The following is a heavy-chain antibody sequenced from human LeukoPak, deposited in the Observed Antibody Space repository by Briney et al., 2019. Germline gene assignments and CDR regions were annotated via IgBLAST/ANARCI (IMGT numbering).Heavy chain of an antibody. V-gene: IGHV1-69*13. CDR1: GGTFSSYA. D-gene: IGHD3-22*01. CDR3: ARGPFMIARQYYFDY. Sequence: SVKVSCKASGGTFSSYAISWVRQAPGQGLEWMGGIIPIFGTANYAQKFQGRVTITANESTSTAYMELSSLRSEDTAVYYCARGPFMIARQYYFDYWGQGTLVTVSS. J-gene: IGHJ4*02. CDR2: IIPIFGTA.